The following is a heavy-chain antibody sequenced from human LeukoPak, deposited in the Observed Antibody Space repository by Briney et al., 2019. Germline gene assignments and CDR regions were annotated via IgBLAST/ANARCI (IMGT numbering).Heavy chain of an antibody. CDR1: GWTFTAYY. CDR3: ARFDGGNSGGFDY. J-gene: IGHJ4*02. D-gene: IGHD4-23*01. V-gene: IGHV1-46*01. Sequence: ASVKVSCKASGWTFTAYYMHWVRQAPGQGLEWMGIINPSGGSTSYAQKFQGRVTMTRDMSTSTVYMELSSLRSEDTAVYYCARFDGGNSGGFDYWGQGTLVTVSS. CDR2: INPSGGST.